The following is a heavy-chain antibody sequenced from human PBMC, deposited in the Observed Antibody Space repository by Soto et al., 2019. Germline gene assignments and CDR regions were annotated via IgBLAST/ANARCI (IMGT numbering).Heavy chain of an antibody. CDR1: GYSFTSYW. J-gene: IGHJ6*02. CDR2: IDPSDSYT. CDR3: ARPGITIFGVERGSLGMDV. V-gene: IGHV5-10-1*01. Sequence: GESLKISCKGSGYSFTSYWISWVRQMPGKGLEWMGRIDPSDSYTNYSPSFQGHVTISADKSISTAYLQWSSLKASDTAMYYCARPGITIFGVERGSLGMDVWGQGTTVTVSS. D-gene: IGHD3-3*01.